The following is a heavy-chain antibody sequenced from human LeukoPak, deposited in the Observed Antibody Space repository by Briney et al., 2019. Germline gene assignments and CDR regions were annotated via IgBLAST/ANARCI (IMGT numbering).Heavy chain of an antibody. CDR1: GFTFSSYG. D-gene: IGHD3-22*01. V-gene: IGHV3-30*18. CDR3: AKEGYYYDSSGYLDY. CDR2: IPYDGSNK. J-gene: IGHJ4*02. Sequence: GGSLRLSCAASGFTFSSYGMHWVRQAPGKGLEWVAVIPYDGSNKYYADSVKGRFTISRDNSKNTLYLQMNSLRAEDTAVYYCAKEGYYYDSSGYLDYWGQGTLVTVSS.